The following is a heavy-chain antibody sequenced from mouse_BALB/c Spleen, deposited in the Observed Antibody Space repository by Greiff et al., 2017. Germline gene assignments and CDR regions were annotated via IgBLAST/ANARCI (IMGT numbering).Heavy chain of an antibody. Sequence: VQLQESGPGLVQPSQSLSITCTVSGFSLTSYGVHWVRQSPGKGLEWLGVIWSGGSTDYNAAFISRLSISKDNSKSQVFFKMNSLQANDTAIYYCARMGGNSYYYAMDYWGQGTSVTVSS. V-gene: IGHV2-2*02. CDR2: IWSGGST. J-gene: IGHJ4*01. CDR1: GFSLTSYG. CDR3: ARMGGNSYYYAMDY. D-gene: IGHD2-1*01.